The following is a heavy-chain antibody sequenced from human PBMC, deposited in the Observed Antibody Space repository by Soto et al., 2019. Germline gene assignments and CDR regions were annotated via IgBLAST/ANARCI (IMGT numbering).Heavy chain of an antibody. V-gene: IGHV4-59*12. D-gene: IGHD2-15*01. CDR2: IYYSGST. CDR1: GGSISSYY. Sequence: SSETLFLTCTVSGGSISSYYWSWIRQPPGKGLEWIGYIYYSGSTYYNPSLKSRVTISVDTSKNQFSLKLSSVTAAGTAVYYCARYCSGGSCYLGPYWGQGALVTVSS. J-gene: IGHJ4*02. CDR3: ARYCSGGSCYLGPY.